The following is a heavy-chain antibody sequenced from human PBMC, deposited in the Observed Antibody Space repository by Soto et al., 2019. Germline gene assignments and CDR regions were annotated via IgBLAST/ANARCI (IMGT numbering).Heavy chain of an antibody. J-gene: IGHJ6*04. V-gene: IGHV4-59*01. CDR2: IYYSGST. Sequence: GKGLEWIGYIYYSGSTNYNPSLKSRVTISVDTSKNQFSLKLSSVTAADTAVYYCARDSPRYYYGMDVWGKGTTVTGSS. CDR3: ARDSPRYYYGMDV.